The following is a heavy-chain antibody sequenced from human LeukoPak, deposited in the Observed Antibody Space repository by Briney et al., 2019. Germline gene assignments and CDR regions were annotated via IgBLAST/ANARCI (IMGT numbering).Heavy chain of an antibody. CDR1: GFAFSSYS. CDR2: ISSGSSFK. D-gene: IGHD6-19*01. V-gene: IGHV3-21*01. CDR3: VRDTVAVVEYYMDV. Sequence: GSLRLSCAASGFAFSSYSMNWVRQAPGKGLEWVSSISSGSSFKYYADSVKGRFTISRDNAKNSLYLQMNSLRAEDTAVYYCVRDTVAVVEYYMDVWGKGTTVTVSS. J-gene: IGHJ6*03.